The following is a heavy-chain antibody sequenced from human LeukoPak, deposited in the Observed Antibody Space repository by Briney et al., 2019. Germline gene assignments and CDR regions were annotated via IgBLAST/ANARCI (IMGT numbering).Heavy chain of an antibody. CDR2: ISWNSGSI. CDR1: GFTFDDYA. CDR3: AKDATAMAPDDAFDI. D-gene: IGHD5-18*01. V-gene: IGHV3-9*01. Sequence: GGSLRVSSAASGFTFDDYAMHWVRQAPGKGLGWVSGISWNSGSIGYADSVKGRFTISRDNAKNSLYLQMNSLRAEETALYYCAKDATAMAPDDAFDIWGQGTMVTVSS. J-gene: IGHJ3*02.